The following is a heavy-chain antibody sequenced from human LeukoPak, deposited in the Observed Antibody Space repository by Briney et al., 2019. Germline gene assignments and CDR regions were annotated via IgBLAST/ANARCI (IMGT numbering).Heavy chain of an antibody. D-gene: IGHD6-13*01. CDR2: ISYDGSNK. Sequence: GGSLRLSCAASGFTFSSYGMHWVRQAPGKGLEWVGVISYDGSNKYYADSVKHRLTIYRENSKNTLYLQMNSLRADDTAVYYCAKDPGYSSSWYYFDYWGQGTLVTVSS. J-gene: IGHJ4*02. V-gene: IGHV3-30*18. CDR1: GFTFSSYG. CDR3: AKDPGYSSSWYYFDY.